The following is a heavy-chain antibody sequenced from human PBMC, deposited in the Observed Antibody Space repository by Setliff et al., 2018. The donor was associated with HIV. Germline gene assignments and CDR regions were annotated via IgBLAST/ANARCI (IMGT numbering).Heavy chain of an antibody. Sequence: ASVKVSCKASGYTFTDFYIHWMRQAPGQGLEWMGRINPKSGVANYLKRFEGRVTMTSETSTNTAHMELIRPRFDDTAVYYCARAHYLVAETRNWFDPWGQGTLVTVSS. CDR3: ARAHYLVAETRNWFDP. V-gene: IGHV1-2*06. J-gene: IGHJ5*02. CDR2: INPKSGVA. CDR1: GYTFTDFY. D-gene: IGHD5-12*01.